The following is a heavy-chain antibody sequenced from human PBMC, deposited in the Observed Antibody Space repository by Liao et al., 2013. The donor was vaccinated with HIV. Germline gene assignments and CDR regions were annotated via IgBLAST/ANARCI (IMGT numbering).Heavy chain of an antibody. CDR2: VHSSGSA. Sequence: QVQLQESGPGLVKPSETLSLTCTVSGGSISSYYWSWIRQPVGKGLEWIGRVHSSGSANYSPSLRSRASISVDTSKNQFSLIMTSVTAADTAVYYCAKGALRSPTGASFDLWGQGTLVTVSS. D-gene: IGHD1-1*01. CDR3: AKGALRSPTGASFDL. J-gene: IGHJ4*02. V-gene: IGHV4-4*07. CDR1: GGSISSYY.